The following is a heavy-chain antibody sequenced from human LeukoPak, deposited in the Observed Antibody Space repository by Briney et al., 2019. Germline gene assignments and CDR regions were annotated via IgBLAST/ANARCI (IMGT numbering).Heavy chain of an antibody. V-gene: IGHV4-59*08. CDR1: GGSISSYY. Sequence: RPSETLSLTCTVSGGSISSYYWSWIRQPPGKGLEWIGYIYYSGSTNYNPSLKSRVTISVDTSKNQFSLKLSSVTAADTAVYYCARHVSGDGYQGLDYFDYWGQGTLVTVSS. CDR3: ARHVSGDGYQGLDYFDY. D-gene: IGHD2-2*01. CDR2: IYYSGST. J-gene: IGHJ4*02.